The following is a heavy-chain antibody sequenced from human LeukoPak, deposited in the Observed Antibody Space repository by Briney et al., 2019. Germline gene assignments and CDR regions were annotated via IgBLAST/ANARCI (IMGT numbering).Heavy chain of an antibody. CDR1: GFTFSAYA. V-gene: IGHV3-30-3*01. CDR3: ARNRASLDY. D-gene: IGHD2/OR15-2a*01. Sequence: GGSLRLSCAASGFTFSAYAIHWVRQAPGKGLEWVAVISYDGSNKYYADSVKGRFTISRDNSKNTLYLQMNSLRAEDTAVYYCARNRASLDYWGQGALVTVSS. J-gene: IGHJ4*02. CDR2: ISYDGSNK.